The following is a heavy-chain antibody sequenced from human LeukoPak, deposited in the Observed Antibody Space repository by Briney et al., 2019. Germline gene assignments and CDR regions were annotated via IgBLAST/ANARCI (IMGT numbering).Heavy chain of an antibody. D-gene: IGHD2-15*01. Sequence: PGWSLRLSGTSSGFPFNAKVISWVRQAPGKGLDWVANIYVDGSVQDYADSVKGRFTISRDNAKNLLYLQMNSLRVYDTAVDYSVGELLRIVCGKRNAVTVSS. J-gene: IGHJ6*01. V-gene: IGHV3-7*01. CDR2: IYVDGSVQ. CDR1: GFPFNAKV. CDR3: VGELLRIV.